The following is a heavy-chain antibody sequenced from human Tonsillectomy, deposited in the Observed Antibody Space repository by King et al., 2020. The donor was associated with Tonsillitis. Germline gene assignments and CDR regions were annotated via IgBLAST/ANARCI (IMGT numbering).Heavy chain of an antibody. CDR1: GFTFSSYE. J-gene: IGHJ3*02. CDR3: ARISTTSSLAFDI. Sequence: VQLVESGGGLVQPGGALRLSCAASGFTFSSYEMNWVRQAPGKGLEGVSYISSSGSTIYYSDLVKGRFTISRDNATNSLLLQMNSLEAEDTAVYYCARISTTSSLAFDIWGQGTMVTVSS. V-gene: IGHV3-48*03. D-gene: IGHD2-2*01. CDR2: ISSSGSTI.